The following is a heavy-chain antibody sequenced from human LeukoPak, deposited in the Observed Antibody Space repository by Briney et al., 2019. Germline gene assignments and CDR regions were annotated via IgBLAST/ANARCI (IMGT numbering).Heavy chain of an antibody. CDR2: ISYDGSNK. J-gene: IGHJ5*02. CDR3: ARSWDYYGSGSYPGDWFDP. Sequence: PGGSLRLSCAASGFTFSSYAMHWVRQAPGKGLEWVAVISYDGSNKYYADSVKGRFTISRDNSKNTLYLQMNSLRAEDTAVYYCARSWDYYGSGSYPGDWFDPWGQGTLVTVSS. CDR1: GFTFSSYA. D-gene: IGHD3-10*01. V-gene: IGHV3-30*04.